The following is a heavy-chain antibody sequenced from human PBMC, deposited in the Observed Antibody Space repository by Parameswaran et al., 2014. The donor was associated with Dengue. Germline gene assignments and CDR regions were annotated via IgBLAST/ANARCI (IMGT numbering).Heavy chain of an antibody. CDR3: ASLSSFGDYGMDV. V-gene: IGHV3-21*01. D-gene: IGHD3-10*01. J-gene: IGHJ6*02. CDR2: ISSSSSYI. Sequence: WIRQPPGKGLEWVSSISSSSSYIYYADSVKGRFTISRDNAKNSLYLQMNSLRAEDTAVYYCASLSSFGDYGMDVWGQGTTVTVSS.